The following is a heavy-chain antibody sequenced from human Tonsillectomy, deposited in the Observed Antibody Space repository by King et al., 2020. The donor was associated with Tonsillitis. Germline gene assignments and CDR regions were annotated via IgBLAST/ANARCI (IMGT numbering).Heavy chain of an antibody. J-gene: IGHJ1*01. Sequence: VQLVESGGGLVQPGGSLRLSCAASGFNFSNYWMSWVRQAPGQGLEWVANIKQDGSEKYYVDSVKGRFTISRDNAKNSLYLKMNSLRAEDTAVYYCATMWGYCSSSTSCYLPAEYFQHWGQGTLVTVSS. CDR3: ATMWGYCSSSTSCYLPAEYFQH. D-gene: IGHD2-2*01. CDR1: GFNFSNYW. CDR2: IKQDGSEK. V-gene: IGHV3-7*01.